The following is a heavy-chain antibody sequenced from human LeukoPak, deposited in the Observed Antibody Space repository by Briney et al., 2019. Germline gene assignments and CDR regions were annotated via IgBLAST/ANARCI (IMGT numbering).Heavy chain of an antibody. CDR3: ARSAVVTAIPNAFDI. CDR1: GGSFSGYY. D-gene: IGHD2-21*02. V-gene: IGHV4-34*01. J-gene: IGHJ3*02. CDR2: INHSGST. Sequence: SETLSLTCAVYGGSFSGYYWSWIRHPPGKGLEWIGEINHSGSTNYNPSLKSRVTISVDTSKNQFSLKLSSVTAADTAVYYCARSAVVTAIPNAFDIWGQGTMVTVSS.